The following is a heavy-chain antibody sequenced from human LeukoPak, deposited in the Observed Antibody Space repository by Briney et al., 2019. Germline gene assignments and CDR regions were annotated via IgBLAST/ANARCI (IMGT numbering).Heavy chain of an antibody. CDR1: GFTFSSSA. CDR3: ATANPTPRGINFDF. V-gene: IGHV3-23*01. CDR2: INGGDYST. J-gene: IGHJ4*02. D-gene: IGHD3-10*01. Sequence: GGSLRLSCAASGFTFSSSAMSWVRQAPGKGLQWLSSINGGDYSTYYADSVKGRFTISRDSSKNVLYLQMNSLTTDDTAIYYCATANPTPRGINFDFWGQGTPVTVSS.